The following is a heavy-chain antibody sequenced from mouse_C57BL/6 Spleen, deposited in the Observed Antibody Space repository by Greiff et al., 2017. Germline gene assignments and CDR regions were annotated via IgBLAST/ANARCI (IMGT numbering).Heavy chain of an antibody. CDR1: GYTFTSYW. CDR2: IHPNSGST. Sequence: VQLQQSGAELVKPGASVKLSCKASGYTFTSYWMHWVKQRPGQGLEWIGMIHPNSGSTNYNEKFKSKATLTVDKSSSTAYMQLSSLTSEDSAVYYCARSDYYSNYYWYFDVWGTGTTVTVSS. V-gene: IGHV1-64*01. CDR3: ARSDYYSNYYWYFDV. J-gene: IGHJ1*03. D-gene: IGHD2-5*01.